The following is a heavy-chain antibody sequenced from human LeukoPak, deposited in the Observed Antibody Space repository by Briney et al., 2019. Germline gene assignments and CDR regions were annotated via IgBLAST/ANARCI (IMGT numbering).Heavy chain of an antibody. Sequence: GESLKISCKGSGYSFTSYWIGWVRQMPGKGLEWMGIIYPGDSDTRYSPSFQGQVTISADKSISTAYLQWSSLKASDTAMYYCARLSLSSPYYYYMDVWGKGTTVTVSS. CDR2: IYPGDSDT. D-gene: IGHD6-13*01. CDR3: ARLSLSSPYYYYMDV. CDR1: GYSFTSYW. J-gene: IGHJ6*03. V-gene: IGHV5-51*01.